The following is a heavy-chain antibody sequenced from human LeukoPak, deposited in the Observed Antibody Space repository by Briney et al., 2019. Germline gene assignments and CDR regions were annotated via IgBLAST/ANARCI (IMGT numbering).Heavy chain of an antibody. CDR2: FDPEDGET. CDR3: ASGIAAAGNNYYYYYGMDV. V-gene: IGHV1-24*01. Sequence: GASVKVSCKVSGCTLTELSMHWVRQAPGKGLEWMGGFDPEDGETIYAQKFQGRVTMTEDTSTDTAYMELSSLRSEDAAVYYCASGIAAAGNNYYYYYGMDVWGQGTTVTVSS. D-gene: IGHD6-13*01. CDR1: GCTLTELS. J-gene: IGHJ6*02.